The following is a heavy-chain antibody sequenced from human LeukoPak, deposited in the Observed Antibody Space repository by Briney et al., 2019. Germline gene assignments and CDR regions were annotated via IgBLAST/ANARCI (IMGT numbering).Heavy chain of an antibody. J-gene: IGHJ3*02. CDR2: INPNSGGT. Sequence: VASVKVSCKASGYTFTGYYVHWVRQAPGQGLEWMGWINPNSGGTNYAQKFQGWVTMTRDTSISTAYMELSRLRSDDTAVYYCAIANGYSSVGGAFDIWGQGTMVTVSS. D-gene: IGHD5-18*01. V-gene: IGHV1-2*04. CDR3: AIANGYSSVGGAFDI. CDR1: GYTFTGYY.